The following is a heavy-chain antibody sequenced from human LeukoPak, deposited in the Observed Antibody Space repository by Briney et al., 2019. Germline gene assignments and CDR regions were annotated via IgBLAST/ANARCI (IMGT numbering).Heavy chain of an antibody. V-gene: IGHV4-39*07. J-gene: IGHJ6*03. D-gene: IGHD1-1*01. CDR2: IYYSGST. Sequence: SETLSLTCTVAGGTISSNSYYWDWIRQPPGKGLEWIGSIYYSGSTYYNPSLKSRVTISVDTSMNQFSLKLSSVTAADTAVYYCARGVHYGTPRYYMDVWGKGTTVTVSS. CDR1: GGTISSNSYY. CDR3: ARGVHYGTPRYYMDV.